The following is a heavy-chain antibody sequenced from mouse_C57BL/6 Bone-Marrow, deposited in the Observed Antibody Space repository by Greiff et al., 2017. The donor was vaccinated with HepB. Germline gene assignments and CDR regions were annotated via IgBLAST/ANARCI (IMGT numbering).Heavy chain of an antibody. Sequence: QVQLQQSGAELVRPGASVTLSCKASGYTFTDYEMHWVKQTPVHGLEWIGAIAPETGGTAYNQKFKGKAILTADKSSSTAYMELRSLTSEDSAVYYWTRRYYYGSSSWYFDVWGTGTTVTVSS. CDR3: TRRYYYGSSSWYFDV. J-gene: IGHJ1*03. V-gene: IGHV1-15*01. D-gene: IGHD1-1*01. CDR2: IAPETGGT. CDR1: GYTFTDYE.